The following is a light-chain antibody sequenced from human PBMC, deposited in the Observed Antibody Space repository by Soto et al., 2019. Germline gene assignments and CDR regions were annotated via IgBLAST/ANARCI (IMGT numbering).Light chain of an antibody. J-gene: IGKJ5*01. Sequence: SVLTQSSACRSLSPWERAPLYCRASQSVSSYLAWYQQKPGQAPRLLIYDASNRATGIPARFSGSGSGTDFTLTISSLEPEDFAVYYCQQRSNWPQITSGQGIRLEI. CDR3: QQRSNWPQIT. V-gene: IGKV3-11*01. CDR1: QSVSSY. CDR2: DAS.